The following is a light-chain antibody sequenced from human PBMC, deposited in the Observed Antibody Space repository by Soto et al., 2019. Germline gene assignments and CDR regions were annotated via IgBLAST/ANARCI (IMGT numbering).Light chain of an antibody. Sequence: DVVMTQSPLSLPVTLGQPASISCRSSQSLAYSDGNTYLNWFQPRPGQSPRRLIYKVSNRDSGVPDRFSGSGSGTDFTLKISRVEAEDVGVYYCLQVTYWPPYTFGQGTKLEIK. J-gene: IGKJ2*01. CDR3: LQVTYWPPYT. CDR1: QSLAYSDGNTY. V-gene: IGKV2-30*01. CDR2: KVS.